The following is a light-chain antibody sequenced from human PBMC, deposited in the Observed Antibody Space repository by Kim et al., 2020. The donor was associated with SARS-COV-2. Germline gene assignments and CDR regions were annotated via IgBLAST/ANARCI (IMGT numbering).Light chain of an antibody. CDR2: DAA. CDR3: QQHNERPPQPS. Sequence: PGERATLSCRASHSVGISFFCYQQQRGRAPPLLIYDAASRATSIPDSFIGGGSGTAFSIPTGGRQAADVGAYYCQQHNERPPQPSFGRGTKVDIK. V-gene: IGKV3-15*01. CDR1: HSVGIS. J-gene: IGKJ1*01.